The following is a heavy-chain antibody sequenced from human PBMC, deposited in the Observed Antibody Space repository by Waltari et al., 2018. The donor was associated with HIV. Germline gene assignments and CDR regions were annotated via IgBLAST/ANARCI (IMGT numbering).Heavy chain of an antibody. CDR2: IYSNSNT. CDR1: GFDVSSRS. V-gene: IGHV3-53*01. J-gene: IGHJ6*02. CDR3: ARMHRYYGSQQARYFYYGVDV. D-gene: IGHD3-10*01. Sequence: EVQLVESGGDVTQPGGSLRLSCVISGFDVSSRSMSWVRQAPGKGLEWVSVIYSNSNTYYLESGKGRFTIFRDNSKNTLYLQMNSLRAEDTAVYYCARMHRYYGSQQARYFYYGVDVWGQGTTVTVS.